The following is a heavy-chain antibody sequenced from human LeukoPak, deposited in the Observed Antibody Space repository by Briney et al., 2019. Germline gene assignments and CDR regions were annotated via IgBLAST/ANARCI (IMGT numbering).Heavy chain of an antibody. CDR2: IYPADSDT. CDR3: ARRRDTAMDY. J-gene: IGHJ4*02. Sequence: KGGESLKISCQGSGYTFTNHWIAWVRQMPGKGLEWMGIIYPADSDTKYSPSFQGHVTISADKSINTAYLQWSSLKATDTAIYYCARRRDTAMDYWGQGTLVNVS. V-gene: IGHV5-51*01. CDR1: GYTFTNHW. D-gene: IGHD5-18*01.